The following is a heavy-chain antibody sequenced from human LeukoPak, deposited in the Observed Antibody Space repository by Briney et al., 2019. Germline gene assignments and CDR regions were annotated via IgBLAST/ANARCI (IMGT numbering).Heavy chain of an antibody. Sequence: SGTLSLTCAVSGGSISSSNWWSWVRQPPGKGLERIGEIYHSGSTNYNPSLKSRVTISVDKSKNQFSLKLSSVTAADTAVYYCARDQGRDSSGYYSDDAFDIWGQGTMVTVSS. CDR3: ARDQGRDSSGYYSDDAFDI. V-gene: IGHV4-4*02. D-gene: IGHD3-22*01. J-gene: IGHJ3*02. CDR2: IYHSGST. CDR1: GGSISSSNW.